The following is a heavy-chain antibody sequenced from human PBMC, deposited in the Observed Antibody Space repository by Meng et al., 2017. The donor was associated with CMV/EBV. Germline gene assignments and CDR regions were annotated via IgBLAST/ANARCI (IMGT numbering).Heavy chain of an antibody. D-gene: IGHD2-8*01. J-gene: IGHJ4*02. CDR2: ISYDGSNK. V-gene: IGHV3-30*04. Sequence: FTFRSYAMHWVRQAPGKGLEWVAVISYDGSNKYYADSVKGRFTISRDNSKNTLYLQMNSLRAEDTAVYYCARGRYCTNGVCYTPTDYWGQGTLVTVSS. CDR3: ARGRYCTNGVCYTPTDY. CDR1: FTFRSYA.